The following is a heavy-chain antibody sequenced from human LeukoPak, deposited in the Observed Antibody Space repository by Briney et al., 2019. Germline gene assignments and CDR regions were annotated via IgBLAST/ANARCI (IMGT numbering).Heavy chain of an antibody. D-gene: IGHD6-6*01. CDR3: ARQLGSSAFDY. CDR1: GDSFSSHY. CDR2: IYPGGNT. V-gene: IGHV4-4*09. Sequence: SETLSLTCTVSGDSFSSHYWSWIRQPPGKGLEWIGYIYPGGNTNYNPSLKSRVIISVDKSENQFSLKLSSVTAADTAVYYCARQLGSSAFDYWGQGTLVTVSS. J-gene: IGHJ4*02.